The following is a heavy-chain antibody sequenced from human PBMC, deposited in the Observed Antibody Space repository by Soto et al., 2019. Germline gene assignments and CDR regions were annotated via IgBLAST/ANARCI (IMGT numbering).Heavy chain of an antibody. CDR3: ARVLEKPRFLEWLSVVDAFDI. CDR2: ISAYNGNT. CDR1: GYTFTSYG. J-gene: IGHJ3*02. V-gene: IGHV1-18*01. Sequence: ASVKVSCKASGYTFTSYGISWVRQAPGQGLEWMGWISAYNGNTNYAQKLQGRVTMTTDTSTSTAYMELRSLRSDDTAVYYCARVLEKPRFLEWLSVVDAFDIWG. D-gene: IGHD3-3*01.